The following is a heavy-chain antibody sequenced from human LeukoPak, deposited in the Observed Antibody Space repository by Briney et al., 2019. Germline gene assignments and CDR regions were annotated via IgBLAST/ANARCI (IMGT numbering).Heavy chain of an antibody. J-gene: IGHJ4*02. CDR2: IYTSGST. V-gene: IGHV4-61*02. CDR1: SGSISGNSYY. Sequence: PSETLSLTCTISSGSISGNSYYWSWIRQPAGKGLEWIGRIYTSGSTNYNPSLKSRVTMSVDTSKNQFSLKLSSVTAADTAVYYCAREVSTVTTLFDYWGQGTLVTVSS. CDR3: AREVSTVTTLFDY. D-gene: IGHD4-17*01.